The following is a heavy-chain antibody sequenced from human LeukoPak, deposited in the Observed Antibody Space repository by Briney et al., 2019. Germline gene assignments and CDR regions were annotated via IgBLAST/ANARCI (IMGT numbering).Heavy chain of an antibody. CDR1: GYSISSGYY. D-gene: IGHD2-2*01. CDR2: IYHSGST. J-gene: IGHJ6*02. Sequence: KASETLSLTCTVSGYSISSGYYWGWIRQPPGKGLEWIGSIYHSGSTYYNPSLKSRVTISVDTSKNQFSLKLSSVTAADTAVYYCARDLAVLGYCSSTSCPLLGYYGMDVWGQGTTVTVSS. V-gene: IGHV4-38-2*02. CDR3: ARDLAVLGYCSSTSCPLLGYYGMDV.